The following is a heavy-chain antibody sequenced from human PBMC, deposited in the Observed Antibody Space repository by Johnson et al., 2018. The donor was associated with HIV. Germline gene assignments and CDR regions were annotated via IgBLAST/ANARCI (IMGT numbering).Heavy chain of an antibody. CDR3: ARDEPYELELRSIHAFDI. CDR2: IKQDGSEK. J-gene: IGHJ3*02. V-gene: IGHV3-7*05. CDR1: GFTFNLYW. D-gene: IGHD1-7*01. Sequence: VQLVESGGGLVQPGGSLRLSCAASGFTFNLYWMTWVRQAPGKGLEWVANIKQDGSEKYYVDYVKGRFPISRDTAKNSLYLQMHSLRVEDTAVYYCARDEPYELELRSIHAFDIWGQGTMVTVSS.